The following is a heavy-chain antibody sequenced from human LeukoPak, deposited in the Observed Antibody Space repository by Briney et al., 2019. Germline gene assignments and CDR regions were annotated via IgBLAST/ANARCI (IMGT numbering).Heavy chain of an antibody. J-gene: IGHJ5*02. CDR2: IYTSGRP. D-gene: IGHD3-10*01. V-gene: IGHV4-4*07. CDR1: GGSISSYY. CDR3: ARDEGSGRFDWFDP. Sequence: SETLSLTCTVSGGSISSYYWSWIRQPAGKGLEWIGRIYTSGRPNYNPSLKSRVTMSVDTSKNQFSLKLSSVTAADTAVYYCARDEGSGRFDWFDPWGQGTLVTVSS.